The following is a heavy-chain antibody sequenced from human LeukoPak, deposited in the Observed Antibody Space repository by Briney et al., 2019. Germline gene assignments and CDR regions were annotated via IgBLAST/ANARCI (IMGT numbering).Heavy chain of an antibody. CDR3: ARVYGGSIDY. CDR1: GFTFSDYY. D-gene: IGHD1-26*01. V-gene: IGHV3-11*05. J-gene: IGHJ4*02. Sequence: GGSLRLSCAASGFTFSDYYMSWIRQAPGKGLEWVSYIGSSSGYTKYAGSVKGRFTISRDNAKNSLYLQMNSLRLEDTAVYYCARVYGGSIDYWGQGTLVTVSS. CDR2: IGSSSGYT.